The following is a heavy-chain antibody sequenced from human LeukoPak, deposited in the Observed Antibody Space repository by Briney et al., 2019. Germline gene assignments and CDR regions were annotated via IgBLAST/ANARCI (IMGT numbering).Heavy chain of an antibody. D-gene: IGHD5-18*01. CDR2: TYYRSKWYN. Sequence: SQTLSLTCAISGDSVSSNSAAWNWIRQSPSRGLEWLGRTYYRSKWYNDYAVSVKSRITINPDTSKNQFSLQLNSVTPEDTAVYYCARDLFAAVDTAMVTLDPWGQGTLVTVSS. CDR3: ARDLFAAVDTAMVTLDP. J-gene: IGHJ5*02. CDR1: GDSVSSNSAA. V-gene: IGHV6-1*01.